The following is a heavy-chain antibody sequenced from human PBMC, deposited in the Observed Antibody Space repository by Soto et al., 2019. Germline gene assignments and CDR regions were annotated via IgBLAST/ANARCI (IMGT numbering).Heavy chain of an antibody. D-gene: IGHD3-16*01. Sequence: GQLLQSGEEVRKPWSSVTVSCKASGYLFVNYGTAWVRQAPGQSLDWMGWISPYTGNTHYASKVQGRLNMTTDTSTSTAYMDLGSLTSDDTAVDYCAMVDNYVTPTPQDVWGKGTTVTVSS. V-gene: IGHV1-18*01. CDR2: ISPYTGNT. CDR3: AMVDNYVTPTPQDV. J-gene: IGHJ6*04. CDR1: GYLFVNYG.